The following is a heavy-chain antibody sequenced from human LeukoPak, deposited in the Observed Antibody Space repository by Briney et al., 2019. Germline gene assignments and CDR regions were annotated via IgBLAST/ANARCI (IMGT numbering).Heavy chain of an antibody. V-gene: IGHV3-23*01. Sequence: GGSLRLSCVASGFTFSSYAMSWVRQAPGKGLEWVSGISASGGTTYYADSVKGRFTISRDNSKTTLDLQMDSLRAEDTAVYYCAKGRIGGYFDSSGYPFDYWGQGTLVTVSS. CDR3: AKGRIGGYFDSSGYPFDY. CDR1: GFTFSSYA. J-gene: IGHJ4*02. CDR2: ISASGGTT. D-gene: IGHD3-22*01.